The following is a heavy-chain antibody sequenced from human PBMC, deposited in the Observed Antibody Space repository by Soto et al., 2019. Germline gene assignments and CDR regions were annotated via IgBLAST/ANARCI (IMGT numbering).Heavy chain of an antibody. V-gene: IGHV3-30-3*01. CDR1: GFTFSSYA. CDR2: ISYDGSNK. Sequence: QVQLVESGGGLVKPGGSLRLSCAASGFTFSSYAMHWVRQAPGKGLEWVAVISYDGSNKYYADSVKGRFTISRDNSKNTLYLQMNSLRAEDTAVYYCARAPAPTQWLVLGYWGQGTLVTVSS. J-gene: IGHJ4*02. D-gene: IGHD6-19*01. CDR3: ARAPAPTQWLVLGY.